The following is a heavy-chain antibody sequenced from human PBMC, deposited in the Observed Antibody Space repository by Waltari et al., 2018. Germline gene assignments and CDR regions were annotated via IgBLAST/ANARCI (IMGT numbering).Heavy chain of an antibody. D-gene: IGHD2-21*01. V-gene: IGHV2-5*01. Sequence: QITLKESGPTLVKPTQTLTLTCAFPGFSLTTSGVAVGWIRQPPGKALEWPALIYGNDDKRYSPSLKTRLTITRDTSKNQVVLTMTNMDPVDTATYYCAHRVLWRFDSWGQGTLVTVSS. CDR3: AHRVLWRFDS. CDR2: IYGNDDK. CDR1: GFSLTTSGVA. J-gene: IGHJ5*01.